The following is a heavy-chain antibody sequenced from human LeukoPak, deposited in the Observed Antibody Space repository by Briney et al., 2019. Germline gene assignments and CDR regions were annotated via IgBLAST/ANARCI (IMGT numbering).Heavy chain of an antibody. CDR2: IYHSGST. D-gene: IGHD4-23*01. Sequence: PSGTLSLTCAVSGGSISSSNWWSWVRQPPGKGLEWIGEIYHSGSTNYNPSLKSRVTISVDKSKNQFSLKLSSVTAADTAVYYCARALRWQSWYFDLWGRGTLVTVSS. CDR3: ARALRWQSWYFDL. J-gene: IGHJ2*01. CDR1: GGSISSSNW. V-gene: IGHV4-4*02.